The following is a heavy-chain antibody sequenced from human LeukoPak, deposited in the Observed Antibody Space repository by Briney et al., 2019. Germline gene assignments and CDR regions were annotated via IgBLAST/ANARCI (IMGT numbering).Heavy chain of an antibody. CDR1: GFTFDDYA. CDR2: ISGDGGST. CDR3: AKGAYDSSCYYRGGFDP. J-gene: IGHJ5*02. D-gene: IGHD3-22*01. V-gene: IGHV3-43*02. Sequence: GGSLRLSCAASGFTFDDYAMHWVRQAPGKGLEWVSLISGDGGSTYYADSVKGRFTISRDNSKNSLYLQMNSLRTEDTALYYCAKGAYDSSCYYRGGFDPWGQGTLVTVSS.